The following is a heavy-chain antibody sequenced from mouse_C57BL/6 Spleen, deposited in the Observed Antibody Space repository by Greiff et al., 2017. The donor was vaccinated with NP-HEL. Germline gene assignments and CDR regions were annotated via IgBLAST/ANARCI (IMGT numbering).Heavy chain of an antibody. J-gene: IGHJ2*01. D-gene: IGHD1-1*01. V-gene: IGHV5-17*01. CDR3: ARDYGSSYVT. Sequence: EVMLVESGGGLVKPGGSLKLSCAASGFTFSDYGMHWVRQAPEKGLEWVAYISSGSSTIYYADTVKGRFTISRDNAKNTLFLQMTSLRSEDTAMYYCARDYGSSYVTWGQGTTLTVSS. CDR1: GFTFSDYG. CDR2: ISSGSSTI.